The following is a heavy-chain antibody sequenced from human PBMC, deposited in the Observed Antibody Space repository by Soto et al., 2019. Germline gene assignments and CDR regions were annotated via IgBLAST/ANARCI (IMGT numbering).Heavy chain of an antibody. CDR3: ARDAAARDGRGGMDV. V-gene: IGHV3-33*01. Sequence: GGSLRLSCAASGFTFRQYGMHWVRQAPGKGLEWVAVIFYDESKEYYADSVRGRFTISRDNSNNMLYLQMNSLRGEDTALYYCARDAAARDGRGGMDVWGQGTTVTVSS. J-gene: IGHJ6*02. D-gene: IGHD6-6*01. CDR1: GFTFRQYG. CDR2: IFYDESKE.